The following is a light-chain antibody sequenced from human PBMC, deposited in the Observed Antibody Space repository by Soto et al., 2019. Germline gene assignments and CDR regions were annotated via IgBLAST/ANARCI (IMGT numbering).Light chain of an antibody. V-gene: IGLV1-47*02. CDR1: SSNIGGTNY. CDR2: SNN. Sequence: QPVLTQPPSASGTPGQRVFISCSGSSSNIGGTNYAYWYQQLPGAAPKLLMHSNNLRPSGVPERISGSKSGTSASLAISGLRSEDEAVYYCCSSGGSPTYVFGTGTKLTVL. J-gene: IGLJ1*01. CDR3: CSSGGSPTYV.